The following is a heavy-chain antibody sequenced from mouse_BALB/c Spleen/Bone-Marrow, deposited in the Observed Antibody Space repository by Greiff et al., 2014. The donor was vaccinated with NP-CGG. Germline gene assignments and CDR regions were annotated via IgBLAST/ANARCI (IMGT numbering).Heavy chain of an antibody. J-gene: IGHJ1*01. V-gene: IGHV1-87*01. CDR1: GYTFTSYW. Sequence: QVQLQQSGAELARPGASVKLSCKASGYTFTSYWMQWVKQRPGQGLEWIGVIYPGDGDTRYTQKFKGKATLTADKSSSTAYMQLSSLASEDSAVYYCARYYYGSSYEYFDVWGAGTTVTVSS. D-gene: IGHD1-1*01. CDR2: IYPGDGDT. CDR3: ARYYYGSSYEYFDV.